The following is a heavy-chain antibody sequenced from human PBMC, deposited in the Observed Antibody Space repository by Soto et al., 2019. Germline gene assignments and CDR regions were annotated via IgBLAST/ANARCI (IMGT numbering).Heavy chain of an antibody. CDR3: ARSGYTFGGVV. V-gene: IGHV4-59*12. CDR1: GVSMTDYY. D-gene: IGHD3-16*01. Sequence: SETLSLTCTVSGVSMTDYYGSWIRQSPGKGLEHIGYVYYSGSTVYNPSLKSRVTISIDTSINQFSLKLTSMTAADTAIYYCARSGYTFGGVVWGQGILVTVSS. CDR2: VYYSGST. J-gene: IGHJ4*02.